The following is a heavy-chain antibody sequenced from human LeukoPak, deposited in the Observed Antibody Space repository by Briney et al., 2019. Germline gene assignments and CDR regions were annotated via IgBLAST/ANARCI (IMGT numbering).Heavy chain of an antibody. CDR1: GFTFDDYG. CDR2: ISYDGSNK. D-gene: IGHD3-3*01. V-gene: IGHV3-30*03. Sequence: PGGSLRLSCAASGFTFDDYGMSWVRQAPGKGLEWVAVISYDGSNKYYADSVKGRFTISRDNSKNTLYLQMNSLRAEDTAVYYCSRDKTIFGFGDYWGQGTLVTVSS. J-gene: IGHJ4*02. CDR3: SRDKTIFGFGDY.